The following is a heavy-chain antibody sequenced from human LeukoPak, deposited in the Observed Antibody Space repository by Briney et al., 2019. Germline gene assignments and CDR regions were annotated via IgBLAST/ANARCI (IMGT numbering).Heavy chain of an antibody. Sequence: SETLSLTCTVSGGSISSYYWSWIRQPPGKGLEWIGYIYYSGSTNYNPSLKSRVTISVDTSKNQFSLKLSSVTAADTAVYYCARQGQWLEGWFDPWGQGTLVTVSS. CDR3: ARQGQWLEGWFDP. V-gene: IGHV4-59*08. CDR2: IYYSGST. J-gene: IGHJ5*02. D-gene: IGHD6-19*01. CDR1: GGSISSYY.